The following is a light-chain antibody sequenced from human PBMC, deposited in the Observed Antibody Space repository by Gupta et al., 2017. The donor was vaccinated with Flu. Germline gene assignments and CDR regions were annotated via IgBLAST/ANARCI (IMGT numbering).Light chain of an antibody. CDR2: GAS. V-gene: IGKV3-20*01. CDR1: QSVGSNY. CDR3: HHYGSSPVT. J-gene: IGKJ4*01. Sequence: EMVLTQSPGTLSLSPGDRATLTCRASQSVGSNYLAWYQQKPGQAPRLLIYGASSRATGIQDRFSGSRSGTDFTHTISRLEPEDSAVYYCHHYGSSPVTFGGGTKVEIK.